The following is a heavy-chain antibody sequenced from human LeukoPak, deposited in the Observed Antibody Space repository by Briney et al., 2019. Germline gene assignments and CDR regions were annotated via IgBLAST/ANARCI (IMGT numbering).Heavy chain of an antibody. Sequence: PGGSLRLSCAASGFRFSDFTMTWVRQAPGKGPEWVSAIGGRGGSTYYADSLGGRFTISRDNSKNTLYLQMNSLRAEDTAVYYCAKVTVTGPNWFDPWGQGTLVTVSS. J-gene: IGHJ5*02. CDR3: AKVTVTGPNWFDP. V-gene: IGHV3-23*01. CDR1: GFRFSDFT. D-gene: IGHD4-17*01. CDR2: IGGRGGST.